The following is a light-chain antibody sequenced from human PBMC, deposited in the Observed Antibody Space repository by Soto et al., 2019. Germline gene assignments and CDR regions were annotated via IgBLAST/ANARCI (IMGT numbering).Light chain of an antibody. V-gene: IGLV2-14*03. CDR1: SSDVGGYNY. CDR2: DVS. J-gene: IGLJ2*01. Sequence: QSVLTQPASVSGSPGQSITISCTGTSSDVGGYNYVSWYQQHPDKAPKFLIYDVSSRPSGVSNRFSGSKSDNTASLTISGLQPEDEADYYCASYTSSNTLIFGGGTKLTVL. CDR3: ASYTSSNTLI.